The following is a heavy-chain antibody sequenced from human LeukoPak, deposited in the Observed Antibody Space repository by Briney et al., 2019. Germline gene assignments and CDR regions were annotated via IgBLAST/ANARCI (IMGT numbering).Heavy chain of an antibody. Sequence: PSETLSLTCTVSGGSISSYYWSWIRQPSGKGLEWIGRIYTSGSTNYSPSLKSRVTMSVDTSKNQFSLKLSSVTAADTAVYYCARDRRYSYGSDAFDIWGQGTMVTVSS. CDR3: ARDRRYSYGSDAFDI. D-gene: IGHD5-18*01. CDR1: GGSISSYY. CDR2: IYTSGST. J-gene: IGHJ3*02. V-gene: IGHV4-4*07.